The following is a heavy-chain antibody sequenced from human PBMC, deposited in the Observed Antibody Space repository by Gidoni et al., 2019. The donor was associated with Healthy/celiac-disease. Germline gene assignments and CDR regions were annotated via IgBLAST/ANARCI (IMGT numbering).Heavy chain of an antibody. J-gene: IGHJ3*02. CDR1: GDSVSSNSAA. V-gene: IGHV6-1*01. D-gene: IGHD3-22*01. CDR3: ARDNRYYDSSGYYYVDAFDI. CDR2: TYYRFKVYN. Sequence: QVQLQQSGPGLVKPSQTLSLTCAISGDSVSSNSAAWNWIRQSPARGLEGLGRTYYRFKVYNDYAVSVKSRITINPDTSKNQFSLQLNSVTPEDTAVYYCARDNRYYDSSGYYYVDAFDIWGQGTMVTVSS.